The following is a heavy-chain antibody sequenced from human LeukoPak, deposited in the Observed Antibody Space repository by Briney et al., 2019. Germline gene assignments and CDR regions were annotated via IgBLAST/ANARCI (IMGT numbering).Heavy chain of an antibody. Sequence: SSVKVSCKASGGTFSSYAISWVRQAPGEGLEWMGRIIPIADVAQYAQKFQGRVAITADTSTSTAFMALSRLGSEDTAVYYCASEREDGMDTKIRGVVPMDVWGQGTTVTVSS. CDR3: ASEREDGMDTKIRGVVPMDV. CDR1: GGTFSSYA. CDR2: IIPIADVA. V-gene: IGHV1-69*04. D-gene: IGHD3-10*01. J-gene: IGHJ6*02.